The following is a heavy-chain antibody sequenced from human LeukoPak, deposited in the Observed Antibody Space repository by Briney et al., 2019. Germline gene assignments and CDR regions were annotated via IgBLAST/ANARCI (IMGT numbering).Heavy chain of an antibody. CDR2: IYTSGST. Sequence: SETLSLTCTVSGGSISSGSYYWSWIRQPAGKGLEWIGRIYTSGSTNYNPSLKSRVTISVDTSKNQFSLKLSSVTAADTAVYYCARGQGGTSSSSSYFDYWGQGTLVTVSS. CDR3: ARGQGGTSSSSSYFDY. D-gene: IGHD6-6*01. CDR1: GGSISSGSYY. V-gene: IGHV4-61*02. J-gene: IGHJ4*02.